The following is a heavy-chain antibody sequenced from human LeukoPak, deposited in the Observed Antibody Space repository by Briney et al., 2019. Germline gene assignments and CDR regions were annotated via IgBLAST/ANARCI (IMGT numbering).Heavy chain of an antibody. CDR1: GYTFTDYY. V-gene: IGHV1-69-2*01. D-gene: IGHD3-3*01. CDR2: VDPEDGET. CDR3: ARGVVIIGSDY. Sequence: GASVKVSCKASGYTFTDYYMHWVQQAPGKGLEWMGRVDPEDGETIYAEKFQGRVTITADTSTDTAYMELSSLRSEDTAVYYCARGVVIIGSDYWGQGTLVTVSS. J-gene: IGHJ4*02.